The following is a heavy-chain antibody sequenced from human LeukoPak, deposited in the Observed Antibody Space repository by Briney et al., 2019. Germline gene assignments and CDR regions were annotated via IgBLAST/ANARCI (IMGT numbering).Heavy chain of an antibody. V-gene: IGHV3-48*01. CDR3: ARSGDYFDF. CDR1: GFTFSNYN. Sequence: PGGSLRLSCAASGFTFSNYNMNWVRQAPGKGLEWVSCISFTSSVIYYADSVKGRFTISRDNAKNSLYLQMSSLTAEDTAVYYCARSGDYFDFWGQGALVTVSS. CDR2: ISFTSSVI. J-gene: IGHJ4*02.